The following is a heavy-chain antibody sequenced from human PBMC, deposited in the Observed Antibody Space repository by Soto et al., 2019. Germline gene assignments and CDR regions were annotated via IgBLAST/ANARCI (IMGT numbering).Heavy chain of an antibody. CDR1: GGSISIGGYY. CDR2: IYYSGTT. J-gene: IGHJ4*02. CDR3: ARDHHYFGPGTYFDY. V-gene: IGHV4-31*03. D-gene: IGHD3-10*01. Sequence: PSETLSLTCTVSGGSISIGGYYWSWIRQYPGKGLEWIGYIYYSGTTYYNPSLESRLTMSVDTSGNQFSLKLTSVTAADTAVYFCARDHHYFGPGTYFDYWGQGIMVTVSS.